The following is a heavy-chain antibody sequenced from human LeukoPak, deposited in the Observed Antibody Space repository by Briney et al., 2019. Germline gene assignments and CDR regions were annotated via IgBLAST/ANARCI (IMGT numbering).Heavy chain of an antibody. CDR1: GGSISSYY. Sequence: SESLSLTCTVAGGSISSYYWSWIRQPPGKGLGWIGYIYYIGRTNYNPSLKSRVTISVDTSKNQFSLKLSSVTAADTAVYYCARETMMGVAFDIWGQGTMVTVSS. V-gene: IGHV4-59*01. CDR2: IYYIGRT. D-gene: IGHD3-22*01. J-gene: IGHJ3*02. CDR3: ARETMMGVAFDI.